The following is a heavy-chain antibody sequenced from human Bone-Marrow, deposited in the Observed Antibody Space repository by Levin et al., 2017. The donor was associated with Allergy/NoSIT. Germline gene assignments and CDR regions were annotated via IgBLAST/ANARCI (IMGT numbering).Heavy chain of an antibody. V-gene: IGHV4-59*01. Sequence: SETLSLTCSVSSGAITIYYWSWIRQPPGKGLEWIGFIYYSGATNYNPSLKGRATMSIDTSRNQFSLSLTSVTAADTAVYYCARTPIQDSWFDSWGQGTLVTVSS. CDR2: IYYSGAT. D-gene: IGHD1-14*01. J-gene: IGHJ5*01. CDR1: SGAITIYY. CDR3: ARTPIQDSWFDS.